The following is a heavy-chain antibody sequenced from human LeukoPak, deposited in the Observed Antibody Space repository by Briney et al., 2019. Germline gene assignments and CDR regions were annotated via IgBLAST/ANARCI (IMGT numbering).Heavy chain of an antibody. V-gene: IGHV3-48*03. CDR1: GFTFSSYE. D-gene: IGHD3-10*01. CDR2: ISSSGTTI. Sequence: GGSLRLSCAPSGFTFSSYEMNWVPQAPGKGLEWVSYISSSGTTIYYADSVKGRFTISRDNAKNSLYLQMNSLRAEDTAIYYCATKRAVRGDYWGQGTLVTVSS. J-gene: IGHJ4*02. CDR3: ATKRAVRGDY.